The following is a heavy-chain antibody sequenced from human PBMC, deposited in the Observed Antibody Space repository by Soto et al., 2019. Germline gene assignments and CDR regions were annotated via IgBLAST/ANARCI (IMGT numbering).Heavy chain of an antibody. CDR2: VSPAFRTS. CDR3: ARVLYYGSGSYSPYGMDV. D-gene: IGHD3-10*01. V-gene: IGHV1-69*01. J-gene: IGHJ6*02. CDR1: GVSFNNNG. Sequence: QVQLVQSGAEVKKPGSSVKVSCKTAGVSFNNNGIGWVRQAPGHGLEWMGGVSPAFRTSNYARKFQGRISITEDASTGTVNMELRSLTSEDTAQYYCARVLYYGSGSYSPYGMDVWGQGTTVTVSS.